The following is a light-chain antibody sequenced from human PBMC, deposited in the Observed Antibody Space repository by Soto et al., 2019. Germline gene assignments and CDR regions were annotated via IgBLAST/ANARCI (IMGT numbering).Light chain of an antibody. CDR2: GAS. CDR3: QQYNNWPPLT. Sequence: EIVMTQSPATLSVSPGERATLSCRASQSVSSNLAWYQQKPGQAPRLLIYGASTRATGIPARFSGSGSGTQFTLIISSLQSVDLAVYYCQQYNNWPPLTFGGGTKVEIK. CDR1: QSVSSN. V-gene: IGKV3-15*01. J-gene: IGKJ4*01.